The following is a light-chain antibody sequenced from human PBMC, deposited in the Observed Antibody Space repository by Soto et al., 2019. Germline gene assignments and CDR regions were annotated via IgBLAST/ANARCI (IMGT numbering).Light chain of an antibody. CDR3: QQFDNYPLT. Sequence: DIEMTQSPSALSASVGDRVTITCRASQNISGWLAWYQQKPGKAPRALIYKTSTLESGVPSRFSGSGSGTEFTLTISSLQADDFATYYCQQFDNYPLTFGGGTRLDIK. J-gene: IGKJ4*01. CDR1: QNISGW. CDR2: KTS. V-gene: IGKV1-5*03.